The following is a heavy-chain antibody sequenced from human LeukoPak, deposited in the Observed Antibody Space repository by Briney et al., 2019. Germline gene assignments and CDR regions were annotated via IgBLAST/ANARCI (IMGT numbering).Heavy chain of an antibody. CDR3: AKEGVTRGYSYGFPTNFDY. J-gene: IGHJ4*02. Sequence: GGSLRLSCAASGFTFSSYAMSWVRQAPGKGLEWVSVISGSGGSTYYADSVKGRFTISRDNSKNTLYLQMNILRAEDTAVYYCAKEGVTRGYSYGFPTNFDYWGQGTLVTVSS. D-gene: IGHD5-18*01. CDR1: GFTFSSYA. V-gene: IGHV3-23*01. CDR2: ISGSGGST.